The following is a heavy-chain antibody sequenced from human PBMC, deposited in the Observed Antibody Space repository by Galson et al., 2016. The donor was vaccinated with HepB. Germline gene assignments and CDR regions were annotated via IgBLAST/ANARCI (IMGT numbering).Heavy chain of an antibody. CDR2: SNARGDNI. CDR3: AKEALCGSGTYIDS. V-gene: IGHV3-23*01. J-gene: IGHJ4*02. CDR1: GFAFSNFA. Sequence: SLRLSCAGSGFAFSNFAMSWVRQAPGEGLEWISSSNARGDNIYYSASVKGRFTLSRDNSNNTLYLRMNSLRVEDTAIYYCAKEALCGSGTYIDSWGQGILVTVSS. D-gene: IGHD3-10*01.